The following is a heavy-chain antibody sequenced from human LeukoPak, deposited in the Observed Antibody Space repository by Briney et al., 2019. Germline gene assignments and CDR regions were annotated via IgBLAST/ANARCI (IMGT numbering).Heavy chain of an antibody. CDR1: GGSISSSNW. CDR2: IYYSGST. J-gene: IGHJ4*02. D-gene: IGHD5-24*01. V-gene: IGHV4-4*02. Sequence: SETLSLTCAVSGGSISSSNWWNWVRQPPGKGLEWIGSIYYSGSTYYNPSLKSRVTISVDTSKNQFSLKLSSVTAADTAVYYCARRHKMATSTDDYWGQGTLVTVSS. CDR3: ARRHKMATSTDDY.